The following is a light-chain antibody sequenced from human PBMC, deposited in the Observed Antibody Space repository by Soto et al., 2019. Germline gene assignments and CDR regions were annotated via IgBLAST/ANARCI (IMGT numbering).Light chain of an antibody. CDR3: QQFDDSVT. CDR1: QSVSSAN. CDR2: GAS. J-gene: IGKJ5*01. V-gene: IGKV3-20*01. Sequence: EIVLTQSPGTLSFSPGERATLSCRASQSVSSANFAWYQQKPGQAPRLLIYGASDRATGTPDRFSGSGSGTDFTLTISRLEPEDSAVYYCQQFDDSVTFGQGTRLEI.